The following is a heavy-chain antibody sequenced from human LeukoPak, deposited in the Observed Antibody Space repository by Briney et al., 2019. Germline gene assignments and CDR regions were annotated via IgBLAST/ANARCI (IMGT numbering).Heavy chain of an antibody. J-gene: IGHJ5*02. CDR1: GGSISSYY. CDR2: IYYSGTT. Sequence: SETLSLTCTVSGGSISSYYWSWIRQPPGKGLEWIGYIYYSGTTHYNPSLGSRVTMSVDTSKNYFSLRLSSVTAADTAVYYCARDFYASGFYFWFDPWGQGILVTVSS. D-gene: IGHD2/OR15-2a*01. V-gene: IGHV4-59*12. CDR3: ARDFYASGFYFWFDP.